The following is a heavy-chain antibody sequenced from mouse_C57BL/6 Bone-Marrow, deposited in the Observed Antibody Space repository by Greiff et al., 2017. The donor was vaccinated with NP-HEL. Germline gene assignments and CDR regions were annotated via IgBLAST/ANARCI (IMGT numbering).Heavy chain of an antibody. V-gene: IGHV3-6*01. J-gene: IGHJ2*01. Sequence: VQLQQSGPGLVKPSQSLSLTCSVTGYSITSGYYWNWIRQFPGNKLEWMGYISYDGSNNYNPSLKNRISITRDTSKNQFFLKLNSVTTEDTATYYGARKGWLLYYFDYWGQGTTLTVSS. CDR1: GYSITSGYY. CDR3: ARKGWLLYYFDY. D-gene: IGHD2-3*01. CDR2: ISYDGSN.